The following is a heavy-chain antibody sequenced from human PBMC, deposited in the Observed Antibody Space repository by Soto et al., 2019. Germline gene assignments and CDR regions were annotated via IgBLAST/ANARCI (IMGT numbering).Heavy chain of an antibody. D-gene: IGHD5-18*01. J-gene: IGHJ4*02. CDR2: IYSGGST. Sequence: EVQLVESGGGLVQPGGSLRLSCAASGFTVSSNYMSWVRQAPGKGLEWVSVIYSGGSTYYADSVKGRFTISRDNSKNTLYLQMNSLRAEDTAVYYCARVVSGTAMVSNPVAFDYWGQGTLVTVSS. V-gene: IGHV3-66*01. CDR3: ARVVSGTAMVSNPVAFDY. CDR1: GFTVSSNY.